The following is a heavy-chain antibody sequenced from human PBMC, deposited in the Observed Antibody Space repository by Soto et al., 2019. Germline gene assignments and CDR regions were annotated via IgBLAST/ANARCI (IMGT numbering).Heavy chain of an antibody. V-gene: IGHV4-39*01. CDR3: ARLGYYYYGMDV. J-gene: IGHJ6*02. Sequence: LSLTCTVSGGSISSTNYYWGWIRQPPGKGLELIGSIDYSGNTYYNPSLKSRVTISVDTSKNQFSLKLSSVTAADTAMYYCARLGYYYYGMDVWGQGTTVTVSS. CDR2: IDYSGNT. CDR1: GGSISSTNYY.